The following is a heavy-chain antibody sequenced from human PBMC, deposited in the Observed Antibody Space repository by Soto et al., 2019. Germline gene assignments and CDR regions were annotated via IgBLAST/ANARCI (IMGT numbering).Heavy chain of an antibody. V-gene: IGHV4-34*01. D-gene: IGHD3-3*01. CDR1: GGSFSGYY. Sequence: SETLSLTCAVYGGSFSGYYWSWIRQPPGKGLEWIGEINHSGSTNYNPSLKSRVTISVDTSKNQFSLKLSSVTAADTAVYYCARGWSDFWNGYYRPSYDYWGQGTLVTVSS. CDR3: ARGWSDFWNGYYRPSYDY. J-gene: IGHJ4*02. CDR2: INHSGST.